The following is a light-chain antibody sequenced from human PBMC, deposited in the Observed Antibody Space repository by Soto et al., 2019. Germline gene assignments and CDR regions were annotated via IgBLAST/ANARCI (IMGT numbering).Light chain of an antibody. Sequence: DIQMTQSPSTLSGSVGDRVTITCRASQSISGWLAWYQQKPGKAPKLLIFDGSSLKSGVPSRFSGSGSGTEFTLTISSLQPDDFATYYCQQYNSDWTFGQGTKVEIK. J-gene: IGKJ1*01. CDR1: QSISGW. CDR2: DGS. CDR3: QQYNSDWT. V-gene: IGKV1-5*01.